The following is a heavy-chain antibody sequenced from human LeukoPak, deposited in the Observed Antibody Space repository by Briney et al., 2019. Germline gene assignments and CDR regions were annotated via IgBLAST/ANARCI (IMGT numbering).Heavy chain of an antibody. CDR1: GFTFDDYG. CDR3: ARNSSGTYSY. V-gene: IGHV3-20*04. Sequence: TGGSLRLSCAASGFTFDDYGMTWVRQAPGKGLEWVSGINWNGGSTGYADSVKGRFTISRDNAKNSLYLQMNSLRAEDTALYYCARNSSGTYSYWGQGTLVTVCS. CDR2: INWNGGST. D-gene: IGHD1-26*01. J-gene: IGHJ4*02.